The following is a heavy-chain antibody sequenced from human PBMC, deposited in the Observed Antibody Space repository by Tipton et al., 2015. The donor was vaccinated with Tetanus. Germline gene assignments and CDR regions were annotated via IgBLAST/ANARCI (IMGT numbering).Heavy chain of an antibody. J-gene: IGHJ1*01. V-gene: IGHV3-23*01. CDR2: ISASGDST. CDR1: GFTFSSYS. D-gene: IGHD2-8*01. CDR3: ATLVSTVDLTMYFAS. Sequence: SLRLSCAASGFTFSSYSMTWVRQSPGKGLEWVSAISASGDSTYYADFVKGRFIISRDTSKNTLYLQMNSLRAEDTAVYYCATLVSTVDLTMYFASWGQGIQVTVSS.